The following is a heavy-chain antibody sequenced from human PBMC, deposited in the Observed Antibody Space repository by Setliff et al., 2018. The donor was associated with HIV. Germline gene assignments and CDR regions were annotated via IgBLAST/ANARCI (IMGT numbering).Heavy chain of an antibody. CDR1: GITVSGIY. D-gene: IGHD3-10*01. CDR3: ASSGSGSYINWFGP. J-gene: IGHJ5*02. CDR2: INGGTTT. V-gene: IGHV3-66*01. Sequence: HPGGSLRLSCVASGITVSGIYVTWVRQAPGKGLEWVSVINGGTTTYYADSVKGRFTISRDNDKNSVHLQMTSLRAEDTAVYYCASSGSGSYINWFGPWGQGTLVTVSS.